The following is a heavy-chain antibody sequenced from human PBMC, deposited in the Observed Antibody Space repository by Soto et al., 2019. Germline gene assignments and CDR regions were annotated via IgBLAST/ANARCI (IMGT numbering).Heavy chain of an antibody. D-gene: IGHD3-22*01. Sequence: SETLSLTCAVSGYSISSGYYWGWIRQPPGKGLEWIGSIYHSGSTYYNPSLKSRVTISVDTSKNQFSLKLSSVTAADTAVYYCARAPYSDSSGYYVWGQGTLVTVS. CDR2: IYHSGST. CDR1: GYSISSGYY. CDR3: ARAPYSDSSGYYV. V-gene: IGHV4-38-2*01. J-gene: IGHJ4*02.